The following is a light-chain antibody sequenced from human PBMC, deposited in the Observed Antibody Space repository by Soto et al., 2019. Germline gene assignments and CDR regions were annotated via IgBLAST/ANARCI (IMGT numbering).Light chain of an antibody. Sequence: DIQMTQSPPSRSASVGDRFTITCRASQSISRWLAWYQQKPGKAPQALIYDASSLKSGVPSRFSGNGPGTEFTLTISSLQPDDFATYYCQQYNTYSTFGQGTRLEIK. V-gene: IGKV1-5*01. J-gene: IGKJ5*01. CDR2: DAS. CDR1: QSISRW. CDR3: QQYNTYST.